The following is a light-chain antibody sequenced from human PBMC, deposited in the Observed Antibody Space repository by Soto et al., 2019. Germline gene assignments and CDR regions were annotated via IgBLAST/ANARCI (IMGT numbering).Light chain of an antibody. CDR1: QSVSSN. CDR3: QHYNNWPPYT. Sequence: EIVMTQSPATLSVSPGERATLSCRVSQSVSSNLAWYQQKPGQAPSLLIYGASTRATGIPTRFSGSGSGTEFTLSISSLQSEDFAVYYCQHYNNWPPYTFGQGTKLEIK. CDR2: GAS. V-gene: IGKV3-15*01. J-gene: IGKJ2*01.